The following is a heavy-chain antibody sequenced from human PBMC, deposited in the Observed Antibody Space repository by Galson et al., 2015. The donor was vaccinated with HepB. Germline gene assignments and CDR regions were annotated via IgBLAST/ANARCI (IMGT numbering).Heavy chain of an antibody. CDR1: GFTFSSYG. J-gene: IGHJ4*02. V-gene: IGHV3-33*01. CDR2: IWYDGSNK. D-gene: IGHD1-26*01. CDR3: VAWSHWAPPF. Sequence: SLRLSCATSGFTFSSYGMHWVRQAPGKGLEWVAVIWYDGSNKDYVDSVKGRFIISGDNSKSTLYLQMNSLRAEDTAVYYCVAWSHWAPPFWGQGTLVTVSS.